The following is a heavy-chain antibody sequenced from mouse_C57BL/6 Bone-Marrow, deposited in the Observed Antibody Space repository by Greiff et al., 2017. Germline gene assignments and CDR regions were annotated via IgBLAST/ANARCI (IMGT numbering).Heavy chain of an antibody. CDR3: AREERYDYAMDY. J-gene: IGHJ4*01. V-gene: IGHV1-82*01. D-gene: IGHD1-1*01. Sequence: QVQLQQPGPELVKPGASVKISCKASGYAFSSSWMNWVKPRPGKGLSWIGRIYPGDGDTNYNGKLKGKATLTADNSASTASMQLSSLTSEDSAVDFCAREERYDYAMDYWGQGTSVTVSS. CDR2: IYPGDGDT. CDR1: GYAFSSSW.